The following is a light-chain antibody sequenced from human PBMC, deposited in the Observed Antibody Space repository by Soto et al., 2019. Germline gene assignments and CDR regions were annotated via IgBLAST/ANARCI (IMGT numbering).Light chain of an antibody. V-gene: IGKV4-1*01. CDR3: QQYYNSPYT. CDR1: QSILYSSDNRNY. Sequence: DIVMTQSPDSLAVSLGERATINCKSSQSILYSSDNRNYLVWYQQKPGLPPKMLRSWASTRPSGVPDRFSGSGSGTDFTLTISSLQAEDVAVYYCQQYYNSPYTFGQGTKLEIK. CDR2: WAS. J-gene: IGKJ2*01.